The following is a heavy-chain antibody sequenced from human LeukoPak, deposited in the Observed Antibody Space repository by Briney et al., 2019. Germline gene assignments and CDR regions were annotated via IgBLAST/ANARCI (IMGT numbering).Heavy chain of an antibody. Sequence: PSETLSLTCTVSGGSISSGGYFWSWIRQPAGKGLEWIGRIYTSGGTNYNPSLNSRVTVSIDTSTNQFSLRLTSVTAADTAVYYCATYCSHTSCHTGGGFQHWGQGILVTVSS. CDR1: GGSISSGGYF. J-gene: IGHJ1*01. V-gene: IGHV4-61*02. CDR3: ATYCSHTSCHTGGGFQH. D-gene: IGHD2-2*02. CDR2: IYTSGGT.